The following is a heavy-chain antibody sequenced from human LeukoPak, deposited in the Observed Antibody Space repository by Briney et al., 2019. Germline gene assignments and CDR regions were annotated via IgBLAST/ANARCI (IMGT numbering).Heavy chain of an antibody. CDR3: ARQLYGSDY. CDR2: IYYSGST. V-gene: IGHV4-59*08. J-gene: IGHJ4*02. Sequence: SETLSLTCTVSGGSISSYYWSWIRQPPGKGLEWIGYIYYSGSTNYNPSLKSRVTISVDTSKNQFSLRLNSVTAADTAVYYCARQLYGSDYWGQGTLVTVS. D-gene: IGHD4-17*01. CDR1: GGSISSYY.